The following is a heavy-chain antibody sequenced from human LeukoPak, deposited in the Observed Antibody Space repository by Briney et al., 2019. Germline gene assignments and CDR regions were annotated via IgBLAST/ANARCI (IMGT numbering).Heavy chain of an antibody. CDR1: GFTFNTYA. CDR3: ARERGSYTLDAFDI. J-gene: IGHJ3*02. CDR2: IWYDGSNK. D-gene: IGHD1-26*01. V-gene: IGHV3-33*08. Sequence: GGSLRLSCAASGFTFNTYAMHWVRQAPGKGLEWVAVIWYDGSNKYYADSVKGRFTISRDNSKNTLYLQMNSLRAEDTAVYYCARERGSYTLDAFDIWGQGTMVTVSS.